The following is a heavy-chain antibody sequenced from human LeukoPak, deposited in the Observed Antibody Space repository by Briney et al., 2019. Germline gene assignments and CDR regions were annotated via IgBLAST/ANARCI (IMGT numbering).Heavy chain of an antibody. Sequence: GESLKISCQGSGYTFSDYWIGWVRQMPGKGLEWIGIIYPDDSDTRYSTSFQGQVTISADKSISTPYLQWSSLKVSDPAMYYCARRHTNGWFSYWGQGTLVTVSS. CDR2: IYPDDSDT. CDR3: ARRHTNGWFSY. V-gene: IGHV5-51*01. CDR1: GYTFSDYW. J-gene: IGHJ4*02. D-gene: IGHD6-19*01.